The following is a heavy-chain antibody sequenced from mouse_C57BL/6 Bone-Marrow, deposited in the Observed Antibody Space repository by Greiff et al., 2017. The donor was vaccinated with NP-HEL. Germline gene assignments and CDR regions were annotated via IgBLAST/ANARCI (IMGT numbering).Heavy chain of an antibody. Sequence: QVQLQQPGAELVKPGASVKLSCKASGYTFTSYWMHWVKQRPGQGLEWIGMIHPNGGSTNYNEKFKSKATLTVDKSSSTAYMQLSSLTSEDSAVYYCARRGVVATGFAYWGQGTLVTVSA. CDR2: IHPNGGST. CDR3: ARRGVVATGFAY. D-gene: IGHD1-1*02. CDR1: GYTFTSYW. V-gene: IGHV1-64*01. J-gene: IGHJ3*01.